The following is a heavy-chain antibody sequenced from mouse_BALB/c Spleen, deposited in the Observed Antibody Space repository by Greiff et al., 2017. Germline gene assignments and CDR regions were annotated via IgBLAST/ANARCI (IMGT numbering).Heavy chain of an antibody. CDR1: GFTFSNYW. J-gene: IGHJ4*01. CDR3: TRNDAGYYAMDY. Sequence: EVKVEESGGGLVQPGGSMKLSCVASGFTFSNYWMNWVRQSPEKGLEWVAEIRLKSNNYATHYAESVKGRFTISRDDSKSSVYLQMNNLRAEDTGIYYCTRNDAGYYAMDYWGQGTSVTVSS. CDR2: IRLKSNNYAT. D-gene: IGHD2-12*01. V-gene: IGHV6-6*02.